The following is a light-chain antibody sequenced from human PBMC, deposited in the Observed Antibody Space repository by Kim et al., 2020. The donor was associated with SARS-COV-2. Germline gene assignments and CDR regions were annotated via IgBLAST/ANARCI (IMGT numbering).Light chain of an antibody. CDR2: GKN. V-gene: IGLV3-19*01. J-gene: IGLJ3*02. CDR1: SLKTNY. Sequence: SSELTQDPAVSVALGQTVRMTCQGDSLKTNYASWYQQKPGQAPVLVVYGKNNRPSGIPDRFSGSSSGNTASLTITGAQAEDEGDYYCKSRESSAYRWVFGGGTQLTVL. CDR3: KSRESSAYRWV.